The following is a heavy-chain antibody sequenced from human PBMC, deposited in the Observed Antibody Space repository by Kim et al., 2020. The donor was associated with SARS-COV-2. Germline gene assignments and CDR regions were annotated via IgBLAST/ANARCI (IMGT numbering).Heavy chain of an antibody. CDR2: ISSSSSTI. CDR3: ARDAHDSSGYYDYGMDV. CDR1: GFTFSSYS. D-gene: IGHD3-22*01. Sequence: GGSLRLSCAASGFTFSSYSMNWVRQAPGKGLEWVSYISSSSSTIYYADSVKGRFTISRDNAKNSLYLQMNSLRAEDTAVYYCARDAHDSSGYYDYGMDVWGQGTTVTVSS. V-gene: IGHV3-48*01. J-gene: IGHJ6*02.